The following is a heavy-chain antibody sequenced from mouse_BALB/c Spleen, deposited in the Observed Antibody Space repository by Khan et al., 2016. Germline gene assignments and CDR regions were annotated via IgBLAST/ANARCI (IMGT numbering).Heavy chain of an antibody. J-gene: IGHJ1*01. CDR1: GYSITSDYA. V-gene: IGHV3-2*02. CDR3: TRSPTATRYFDV. D-gene: IGHD1-2*01. CDR2: IRYSGST. Sequence: EVQLQESGPGLVKPSQSLSLTCTVTGYSITSDYAWNWIRQFPGNKLEWMGYIRYSGSTTYNPSPKSRISITRDTSKNQFFLQLYSVTTEDTATYDCTRSPTATRYFDVWGAGTTVTVSS.